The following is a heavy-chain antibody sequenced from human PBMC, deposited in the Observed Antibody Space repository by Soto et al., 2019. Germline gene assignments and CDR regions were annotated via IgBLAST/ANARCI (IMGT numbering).Heavy chain of an antibody. CDR3: ARVGDLFYDTCGYYRAVFDS. CDR2: MSDSGST. Sequence: QLQLQESGSGLVKPSQTLSLTCVVSGGSISSGGFSWSWIRPPPGKGLEWIGHMSDSGSTYYNPSIRSRVTISVDRSTNQCTLMMSSVTAADTAVSFCARVGDLFYDTCGYYRAVFDSCGQGSMGTVSS. J-gene: IGHJ4*02. D-gene: IGHD3-22*01. V-gene: IGHV4-30-2*01. CDR1: GGSISSGGFS.